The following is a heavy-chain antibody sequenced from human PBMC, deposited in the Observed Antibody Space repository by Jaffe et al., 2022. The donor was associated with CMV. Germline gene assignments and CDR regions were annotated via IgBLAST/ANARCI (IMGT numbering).Heavy chain of an antibody. V-gene: IGHV3-9*01. CDR1: GFIFDDYA. J-gene: IGHJ4*02. CDR3: AKDIGIAVELYYFDY. D-gene: IGHD6-19*01. CDR2: INWNSGSI. Sequence: EVQLVESGGGLGQPGRSLRLSCAASGFIFDDYAMHWVRQAPGKGLEWVSSINWNSGSIGYADSVKGRFTISRDNAKNSLYLQMNSLRAEDTALYYCAKDIGIAVELYYFDYWGQGTLVTVSS.